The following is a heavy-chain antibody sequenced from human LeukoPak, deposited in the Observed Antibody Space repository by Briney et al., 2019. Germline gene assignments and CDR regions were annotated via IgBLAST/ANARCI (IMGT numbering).Heavy chain of an antibody. V-gene: IGHV3-74*01. CDR2: INGDGSGT. CDR1: GFTFSTYW. J-gene: IGHJ3*02. Sequence: GWSLRLSCAASGFTFSTYWMHGVRQAPGKGLVRVSRINGDGSGTNNADSAKGRFTISRDNAQNPLHLQINLRRAEDTAVYYCARGGRPPEALGDTFDIWGQGTVVTVSS. CDR3: ARGGRPPEALGDTFDI. D-gene: IGHD1-14*01.